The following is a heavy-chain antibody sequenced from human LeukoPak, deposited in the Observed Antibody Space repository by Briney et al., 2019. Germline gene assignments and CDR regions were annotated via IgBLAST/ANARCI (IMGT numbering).Heavy chain of an antibody. CDR3: AKDRAYCSSTSCHTYYFDY. V-gene: IGHV3-23*01. CDR1: GFTFSSYA. Sequence: GGSLRLSCAASGFTFSSYAMSWVRQAPGKGLEWVSAISGSGGHTYYTDSVKGRFTISRDNSKNTRYLQMNSLRAEDTAVYYCAKDRAYCSSTSCHTYYFDYWGQGTLVTVSS. CDR2: ISGSGGHT. J-gene: IGHJ4*02. D-gene: IGHD2-2*02.